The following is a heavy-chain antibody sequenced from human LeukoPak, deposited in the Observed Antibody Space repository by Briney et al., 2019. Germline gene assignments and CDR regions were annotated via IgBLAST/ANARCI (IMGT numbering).Heavy chain of an antibody. CDR3: AADNQQITV. Sequence: SVKVSCKASGFTFTNSAMQWVRQARGQRLEWIGWIVVGSGNTNYAQKFQERVTITRDMSTSTDYMEVRSLRSEDTAVYYCAADNQQITVWGQGTLVTVSS. V-gene: IGHV1-58*02. D-gene: IGHD5-24*01. CDR1: GFTFTNSA. J-gene: IGHJ4*02. CDR2: IVVGSGNT.